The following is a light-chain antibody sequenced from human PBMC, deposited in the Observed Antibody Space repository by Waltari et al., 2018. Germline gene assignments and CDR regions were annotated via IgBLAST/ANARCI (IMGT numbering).Light chain of an antibody. CDR2: DYSDGRH. V-gene: IGLV4-69*01. Sequence: QLVLTQSPSVPASLGAPVKLPSPLTSAPPRNVIARHHPQPEKGPRYLMKDYSDGRHSKGDEIPDRFSGSSSGAERYLTISSVQSGDEADYYCQTGGHGTWVFGGGTKLTVL. CDR3: QTGGHGTWV. J-gene: IGLJ3*02. CDR1: SAPPRNV.